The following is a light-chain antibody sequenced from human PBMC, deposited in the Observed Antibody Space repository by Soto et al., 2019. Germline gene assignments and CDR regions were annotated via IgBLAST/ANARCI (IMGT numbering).Light chain of an antibody. CDR1: SSGVGGYNY. CDR2: DVS. CDR3: SSYTSSLYV. J-gene: IGLJ1*01. V-gene: IGLV2-14*01. Sequence: QSVLTQPASVSGSPGQSITISCTGTSSGVGGYNYVSWYQQHPDKAPKLMIYDVSNRPSGVSNRFSGSKSGNTASLTISGLQAEDEADYYCSSYTSSLYVFGTGTKVTVL.